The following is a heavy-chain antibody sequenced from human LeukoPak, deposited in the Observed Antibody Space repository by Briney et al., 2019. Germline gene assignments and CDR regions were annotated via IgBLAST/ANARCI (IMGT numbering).Heavy chain of an antibody. CDR2: ISGSGGST. D-gene: IGHD2-2*01. J-gene: IGHJ4*02. CDR1: GFTFSSSA. V-gene: IGHV3-23*01. Sequence: GGSLRLSCAVSGFTFSSSAMSWVRQAAGKGLEWVSPISGSGGSTYYADSVKGRFTISRDNSKNTLYLQMNSLRAEDTAVYYCAKEYCSGTSCYQVNYWGQGTLVTVSS. CDR3: AKEYCSGTSCYQVNY.